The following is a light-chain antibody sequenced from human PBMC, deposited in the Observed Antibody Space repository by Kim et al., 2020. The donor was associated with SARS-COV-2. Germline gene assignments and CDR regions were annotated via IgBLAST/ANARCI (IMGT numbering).Light chain of an antibody. Sequence: SASVGDRVIITCRASQGIRNYLAWYQQRPGKVPRLLIHAASTLQSGVPSRFSGSGSGTDFTLTITSLQPEDGATYYCEKYNTAPYTFGQGTKLEI. J-gene: IGKJ2*01. CDR2: AAS. V-gene: IGKV1-27*01. CDR3: EKYNTAPYT. CDR1: QGIRNY.